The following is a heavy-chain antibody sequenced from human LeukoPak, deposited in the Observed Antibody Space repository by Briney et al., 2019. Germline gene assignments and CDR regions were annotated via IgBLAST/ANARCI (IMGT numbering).Heavy chain of an antibody. J-gene: IGHJ4*02. CDR2: ITIDGSST. CDR1: GVTSRNSW. V-gene: IGHV3-74*03. CDR3: AKELDYGDYLERDY. D-gene: IGHD4-17*01. Sequence: GGSLRLSCVASGVTSRNSWMHWVRQAPGKGLVWVSRITIDGSSTTYADSVKGRFTISRDSAKNTLYLQMNSLRAEDTAVYYCAKELDYGDYLERDYWGQGTLVTVSS.